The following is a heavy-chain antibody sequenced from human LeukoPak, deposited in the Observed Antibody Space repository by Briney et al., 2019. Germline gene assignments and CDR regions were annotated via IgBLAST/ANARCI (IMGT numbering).Heavy chain of an antibody. D-gene: IGHD2-15*01. Sequence: PGGSLRLSCGGSGFTFSTYWMYWVRQAPGKGLVWVSRINPDGSRTDYADSVKGRFTISRDNAKNTLYLQMNSLRVEDTAVYYCAKSMSGGNDYWGQETLVTVSS. CDR1: GFTFSTYW. J-gene: IGHJ4*02. CDR3: AKSMSGGNDY. V-gene: IGHV3-74*01. CDR2: INPDGSRT.